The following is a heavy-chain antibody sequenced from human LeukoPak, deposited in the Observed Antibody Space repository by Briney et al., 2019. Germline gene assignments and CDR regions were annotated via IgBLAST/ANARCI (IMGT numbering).Heavy chain of an antibody. CDR1: GYTFTSYG. J-gene: IGHJ4*02. Sequence: GASVKVSCKASGYTFTSYGISWVRQAPGQGLEWMGWISAYNGNTNYAQKLQGKVTMTTDTSTSTAYMELRSLRSDDTAVYYCARDQYYYDSSGYLYYFDYWGQGTLVTVSS. CDR3: ARDQYYYDSSGYLYYFDY. CDR2: ISAYNGNT. V-gene: IGHV1-18*01. D-gene: IGHD3-22*01.